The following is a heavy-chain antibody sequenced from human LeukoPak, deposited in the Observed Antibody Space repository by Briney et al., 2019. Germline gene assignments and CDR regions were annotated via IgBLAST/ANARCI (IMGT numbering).Heavy chain of an antibody. D-gene: IGHD3-16*01. CDR3: ARHSDVVGAI. CDR1: GYTFTHQW. J-gene: IGHJ4*02. Sequence: GESLKISCEASGYTFTHQWIGWVRQMPGTGLEWVGIIYPRDSDTIYSPSFQGHVTISADTSINTAYLEWRSLEASDNAMYYCARHSDVVGAIWGQGTQVTVSS. CDR2: IYPRDSDT. V-gene: IGHV5-51*01.